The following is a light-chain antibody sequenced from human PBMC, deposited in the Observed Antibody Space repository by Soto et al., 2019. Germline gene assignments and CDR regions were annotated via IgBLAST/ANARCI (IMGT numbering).Light chain of an antibody. CDR2: DAS. CDR3: QQCRKWPLT. V-gene: IGKV3-15*01. CDR1: QNVYNN. J-gene: IGKJ4*01. Sequence: EIVMTQSPATLSVSPGEGATLSCKASQNVYNNLAWYQQRPGQPPRLLIYDASTRANGISARFSGSGYGTEFTLTISSLQSEDFAVYFCQQCRKWPLTFGGGTKVEIK.